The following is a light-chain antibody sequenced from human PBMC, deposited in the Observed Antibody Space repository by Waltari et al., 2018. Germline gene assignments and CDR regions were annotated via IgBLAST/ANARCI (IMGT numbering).Light chain of an antibody. CDR1: SSEVGGYNY. Sequence: QSALTQPRSVSGSPGQSVTISCTGTSSEVGGYNYVSWYQQHPGKAPKLMIYEVSKRPSGVPDRFSGSKSGNTASLSISGLQAEDEADYYCCSNAGSYEVFGGGTKLTVL. V-gene: IGLV2-11*01. CDR2: EVS. J-gene: IGLJ2*01. CDR3: CSNAGSYEV.